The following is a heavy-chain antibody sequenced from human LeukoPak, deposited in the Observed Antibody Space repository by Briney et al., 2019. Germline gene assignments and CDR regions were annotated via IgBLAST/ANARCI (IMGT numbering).Heavy chain of an antibody. CDR2: ISAYNGNT. D-gene: IGHD4-17*01. CDR3: ARDFGAGNYGDYYMDV. V-gene: IGHV1-18*01. J-gene: IGHJ6*03. CDR1: GYTFTNYA. Sequence: ASVKVSCKASGYTFTNYAMNWVRQAPGQGLEWMGWISAYNGNTNYAQKLQGRVTMTTDTSTNTAYMELRSLRSDDTAVYYCARDFGAGNYGDYYMDVWGKGTTVTVSS.